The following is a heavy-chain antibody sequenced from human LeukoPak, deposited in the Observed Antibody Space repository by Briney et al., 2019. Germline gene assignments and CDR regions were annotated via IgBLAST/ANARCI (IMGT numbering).Heavy chain of an antibody. D-gene: IGHD3-16*02. CDR3: ARASRLGESSLGY. CDR2: IKYSGST. Sequence: SETLSLTCTVSGGSISSGGYYWSWIRQHPGKGLEWIGYIKYSGSTYYNPSLKSRLTISVDTFKNQFSLKLSSVTAADTAVYYCARASRLGESSLGYWGQGTLVTVSS. J-gene: IGHJ4*02. CDR1: GGSISSGGYY. V-gene: IGHV4-31*03.